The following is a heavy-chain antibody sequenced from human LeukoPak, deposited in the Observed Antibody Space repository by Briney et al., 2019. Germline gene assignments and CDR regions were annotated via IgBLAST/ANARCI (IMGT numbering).Heavy chain of an antibody. Sequence: ESGPTLVNPTQTLTLTCTFSGFSLSTSGVGVGWIRKPPGKALEWLALIYWNDDKRYSPSLKSRLTITKDTSKNQVVLTMTNMDPVDTATYYCAHLGPGLYYYDSSAFDPWGQGTLVTVSS. V-gene: IGHV2-5*01. J-gene: IGHJ5*02. CDR1: GFSLSTSGVG. CDR2: IYWNDDK. CDR3: AHLGPGLYYYDSSAFDP. D-gene: IGHD3-22*01.